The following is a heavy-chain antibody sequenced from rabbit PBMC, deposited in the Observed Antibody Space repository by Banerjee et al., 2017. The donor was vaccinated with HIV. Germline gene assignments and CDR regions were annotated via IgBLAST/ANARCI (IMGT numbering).Heavy chain of an antibody. D-gene: IGHD5-1*01. J-gene: IGHJ3*01. CDR3: ARSYGNTALTLLDL. Sequence: QEQLVESGGGLVQPEGSLTLTCTASGFSYMCWVRQAPGKGLEWIACINTSSGNTVYASWAKGRFTISKTSSTTVALQMTSLTAADTATYFCARSYGNTALTLLDLWGPGTLVTVS. CDR1: GFSY. V-gene: IGHV1S45*01. CDR2: INTSSGNT.